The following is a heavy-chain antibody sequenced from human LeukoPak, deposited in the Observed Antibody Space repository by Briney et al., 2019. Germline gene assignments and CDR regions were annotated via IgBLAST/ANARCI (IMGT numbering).Heavy chain of an antibody. Sequence: GGSLRLSCAASGFTFDDYAMHWVRQAPGKGLVWVSRIISDGSSTSYADSVKGRFTISRDNAKNTLYLQMNSLRAEDTAVYYCARAPGYSSGWYRVDYWGQGTLVTVSS. CDR3: ARAPGYSSGWYRVDY. V-gene: IGHV3-74*01. CDR2: IISDGSST. J-gene: IGHJ4*02. CDR1: GFTFDDYA. D-gene: IGHD6-19*01.